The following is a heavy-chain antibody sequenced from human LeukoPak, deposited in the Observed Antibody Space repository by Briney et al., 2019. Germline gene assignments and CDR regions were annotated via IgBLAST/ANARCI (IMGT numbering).Heavy chain of an antibody. CDR2: ISGSGGST. V-gene: IGHV3-23*01. CDR3: AKINSNYILGPFDY. Sequence: PGGSLRLSCAASGFTFSSYAMSWVRQAPGKGLEWVSAISGSGGSTYYADSVKGRFTISRDNSKNTLFLQMNSLRAEDTAVYYCAKINSNYILGPFDYWGQGTLVTVSS. CDR1: GFTFSSYA. D-gene: IGHD4-4*01. J-gene: IGHJ4*02.